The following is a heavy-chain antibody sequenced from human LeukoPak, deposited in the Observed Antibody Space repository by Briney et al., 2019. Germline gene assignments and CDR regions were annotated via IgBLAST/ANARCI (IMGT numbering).Heavy chain of an antibody. CDR2: ISSSSSYI. Sequence: PGGSLRLSCAASGFTFSSYSMNWVRQAPGKGLEWVSSISSSSSYIYYADSVKGRFTISRDNAKNSLYLQMNSLRAEDTAVYYCARALSSRNYVDYWGQGTLVTVSS. J-gene: IGHJ4*02. V-gene: IGHV3-21*01. CDR1: GFTFSSYS. D-gene: IGHD2-15*01. CDR3: ARALSSRNYVDY.